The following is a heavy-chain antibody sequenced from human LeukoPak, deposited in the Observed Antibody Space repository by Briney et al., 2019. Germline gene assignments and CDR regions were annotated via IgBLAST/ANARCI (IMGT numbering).Heavy chain of an antibody. V-gene: IGHV3-23*01. CDR2: ITDSGTGT. Sequence: VGALRLSCAASGFTFSSYALSWVRQAPGEGRGWGSGITDSGTGTYYADSVKGRFTISRDNSKNTVYLQMSSLRAEDTAVYYCARTGYNYGTPLNYWGQGTLVTVSS. CDR1: GFTFSSYA. D-gene: IGHD5-18*01. CDR3: ARTGYNYGTPLNY. J-gene: IGHJ4*02.